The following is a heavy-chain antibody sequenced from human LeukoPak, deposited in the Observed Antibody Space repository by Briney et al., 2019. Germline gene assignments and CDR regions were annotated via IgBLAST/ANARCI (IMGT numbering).Heavy chain of an antibody. CDR2: IYYSGST. CDR1: GGPISSYY. CDR3: AREGNGGAFDI. D-gene: IGHD3-16*01. V-gene: IGHV4-59*01. J-gene: IGHJ3*02. Sequence: PSETLSLTCTVSGGPISSYYWSWIRQPPGKGLEWIGYIYYSGSTNYNPSLKSRVTVSVDTSKNQFSLKLSSVTAADTAVYYCAREGNGGAFDIWGQGTMVTVSS.